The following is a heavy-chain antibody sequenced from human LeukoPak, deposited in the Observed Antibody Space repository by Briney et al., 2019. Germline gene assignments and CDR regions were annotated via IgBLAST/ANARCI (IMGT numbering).Heavy chain of an antibody. V-gene: IGHV3-23*01. CDR2: ISGSGGST. CDR3: ASGGYYYYGMDV. J-gene: IGHJ6*02. Sequence: GGSPRLSCAASGFTFSSYAMGWVRQAPGKGLEWVSAISGSGGSTFYADSVKGRFTISRDNSKNTLYLQMNSLRAEDTAVYYCASGGYYYYGMDVWGQGTTVTVSS. D-gene: IGHD5-12*01. CDR1: GFTFSSYA.